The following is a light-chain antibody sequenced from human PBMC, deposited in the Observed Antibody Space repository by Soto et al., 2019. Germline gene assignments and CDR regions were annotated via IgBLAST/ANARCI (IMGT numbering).Light chain of an antibody. CDR2: GAS. V-gene: IGKV3-20*01. CDR1: QSVGSNY. CDR3: QQYNSYSPLT. J-gene: IGKJ4*01. Sequence: EIVLTQFPGTLSLSPGESATLSCRASQSVGSNYLAWYQQRPGQPPNLLIFGASHRAPDIPDRFSGTGSGTEFTLTISSLQPDDFATYYCQQYNSYSPLTFGGGTKVDIK.